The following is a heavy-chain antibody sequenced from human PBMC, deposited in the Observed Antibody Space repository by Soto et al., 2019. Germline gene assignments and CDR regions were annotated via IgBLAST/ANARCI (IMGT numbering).Heavy chain of an antibody. Sequence: QVQLVQSGAEVKKPGASVKVSCKASGYTFTSYDINWVRQATGQGLEWMGWMNPNSGNTGYAQKFQDRVTMTTNTTISTAYMELSSLRSEDTAVYSGAWTLYGDNVDYWGQGTLVTVSS. CDR2: MNPNSGNT. V-gene: IGHV1-8*01. CDR3: AWTLYGDNVDY. J-gene: IGHJ4*02. D-gene: IGHD4-17*01. CDR1: GYTFTSYD.